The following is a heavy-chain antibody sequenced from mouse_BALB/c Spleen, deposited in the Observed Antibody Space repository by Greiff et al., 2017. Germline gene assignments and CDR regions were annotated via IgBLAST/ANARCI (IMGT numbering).Heavy chain of an antibody. V-gene: IGHV14-4*02. D-gene: IGHD2-3*01. CDR2: IDPENGDT. J-gene: IGHJ4*01. Sequence: VQLKESGAELVRSGASVKLSCTASGFNIKDYYMHWVKQRPEQGLEWIGWIDPENGDTEYAPKFQGKATMTADTSSNTAYLQLSSLTSEDTAVYYCRGYDGYNYAMDYWGQGTSVTVSS. CDR3: RGYDGYNYAMDY. CDR1: GFNIKDYY.